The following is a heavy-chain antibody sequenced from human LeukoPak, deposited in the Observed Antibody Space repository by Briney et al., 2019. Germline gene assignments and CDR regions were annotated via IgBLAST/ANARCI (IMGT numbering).Heavy chain of an antibody. J-gene: IGHJ4*02. Sequence: SETLSLTCTVPGGSISSYYWSWIRQPPGKGLEWIGYIYYSGSTNYNPSLKSRVTISVDTSKNQFSLKLSSVTAADTAVYYCARVDPDSSSTLEVFDYWGQGTLVTVSS. CDR1: GGSISSYY. CDR2: IYYSGST. D-gene: IGHD6-6*01. V-gene: IGHV4-59*01. CDR3: ARVDPDSSSTLEVFDY.